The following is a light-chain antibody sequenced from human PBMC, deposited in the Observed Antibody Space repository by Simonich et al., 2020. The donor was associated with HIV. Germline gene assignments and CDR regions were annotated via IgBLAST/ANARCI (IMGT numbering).Light chain of an antibody. Sequence: EIVLTQSPATLSLSPGERATLSCRASQSVSNYLAWYQQNPGQAPRLLIYDASTRATGIPARFSGSGSGTEFTLTISSLQSEDFAVYYCQQYNNWPPYTFGQGTKLEIK. V-gene: IGKV3-15*01. J-gene: IGKJ2*01. CDR1: QSVSNY. CDR2: DAS. CDR3: QQYNNWPPYT.